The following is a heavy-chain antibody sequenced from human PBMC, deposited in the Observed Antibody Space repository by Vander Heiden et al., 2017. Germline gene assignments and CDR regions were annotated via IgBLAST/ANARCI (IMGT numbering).Heavy chain of an antibody. CDR2: IIPLLQAP. D-gene: IGHD1-26*01. Sequence: QVQLVQSGAEVKTPGSSVKISCKASVDTFKNFAISWVRQAPGQGLEWMGGIIPLLQAPDYAAKFQGRVTITADEITTTTYLELSSLTSDDTALYYCARGHEGGTRFDYWGQGTLVTVSS. V-gene: IGHV1-69*01. CDR1: VDTFKNFA. J-gene: IGHJ4*02. CDR3: ARGHEGGTRFDY.